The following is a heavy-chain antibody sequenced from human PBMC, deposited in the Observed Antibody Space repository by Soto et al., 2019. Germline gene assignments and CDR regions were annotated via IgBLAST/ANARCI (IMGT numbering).Heavy chain of an antibody. Sequence: ASVKVSCKASGYTFTSYGISWVRQAPGQGLEWMGWISAYNGNTNYAQKLQGRVTMTTDTSTSTAYMELRSLRSDDTAVYYCARVGGGYCSGGSCFDYWGQGTLVTVSS. V-gene: IGHV1-18*01. J-gene: IGHJ4*02. D-gene: IGHD2-15*01. CDR1: GYTFTSYG. CDR2: ISAYNGNT. CDR3: ARVGGGYCSGGSCFDY.